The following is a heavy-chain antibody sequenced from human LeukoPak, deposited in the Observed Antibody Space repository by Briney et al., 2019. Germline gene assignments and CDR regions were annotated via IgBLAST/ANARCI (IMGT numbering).Heavy chain of an antibody. CDR3: AKAGTWRYYYMDV. CDR1: GFTFSNYD. Sequence: PGGPLRLSCAASGFTFSNYDMTWVRQAPGKGLEWVSAISGRGADTYYADSVKGRLTISRDSSKNTLYLQMKSLRAEDTAVYYCAKAGTWRYYYMDVWGKGTTVTVSS. J-gene: IGHJ6*03. V-gene: IGHV3-23*01. CDR2: ISGRGADT.